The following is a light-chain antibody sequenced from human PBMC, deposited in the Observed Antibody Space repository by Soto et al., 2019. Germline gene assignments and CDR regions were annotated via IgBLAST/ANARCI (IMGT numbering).Light chain of an antibody. CDR3: QQSYSNPLT. CDR1: ETITRY. V-gene: IGKV1-39*01. CDR2: AAS. J-gene: IGKJ4*01. Sequence: DIQMTQSQSSLSASVGERFIITCRASETITRYLNWYQSKPGKAPRLLISAASSLQTGVPSRFSGNYSGTDFTLTISSLQPEDFATYYCQQSYSNPLTFGGGTNVDIK.